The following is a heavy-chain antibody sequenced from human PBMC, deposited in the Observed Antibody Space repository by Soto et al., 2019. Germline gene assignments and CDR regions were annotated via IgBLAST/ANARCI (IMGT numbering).Heavy chain of an antibody. CDR2: INPNSGGT. J-gene: IGHJ6*02. V-gene: IGHV1-2*04. D-gene: IGHD3-9*01. CDR1: GYTFTGYY. Sequence: ASVKVSCKASGYTFTGYYMHWVRQAPGQGLEWMGWINPNSGGTNYAQKFQGWVTMTRDTSISTAYMELSRLRSDDTAVYYCARDLIHYVILTGTAVTSRGMDVWGQGTTVTVSS. CDR3: ARDLIHYVILTGTAVTSRGMDV.